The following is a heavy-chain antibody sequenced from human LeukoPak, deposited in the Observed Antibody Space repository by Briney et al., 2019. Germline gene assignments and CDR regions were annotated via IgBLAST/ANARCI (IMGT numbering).Heavy chain of an antibody. J-gene: IGHJ4*02. CDR3: ARDLLWFGERHFDY. D-gene: IGHD3-10*01. CDR1: GYTFTVYY. CDR2: INPNSGGT. Sequence: ASVKVSCKASGYTFTVYYMHWVRQAPGQGLEWMGWINPNSGGTNYAQKFQGRVTMTRDTSISTAYMEPSRLRSDDTAVYYCARDLLWFGERHFDYWGQGTLVTVSS. V-gene: IGHV1-2*02.